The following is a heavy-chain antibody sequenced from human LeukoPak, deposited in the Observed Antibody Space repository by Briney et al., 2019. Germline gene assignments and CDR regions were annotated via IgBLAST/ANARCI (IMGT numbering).Heavy chain of an antibody. Sequence: HAGGSLRLSCAASGFTFSSYAMHWVRQAPGKGLEWVAVISYDGSNKYYADSVKGRFTISRDNSKNTLYLQMNSLRAEDTAVYYRARAMIVVVSGDYWGQGTLVAVSS. CDR2: ISYDGSNK. J-gene: IGHJ4*02. V-gene: IGHV3-30-3*01. CDR3: ARAMIVVVSGDY. D-gene: IGHD3-22*01. CDR1: GFTFSSYA.